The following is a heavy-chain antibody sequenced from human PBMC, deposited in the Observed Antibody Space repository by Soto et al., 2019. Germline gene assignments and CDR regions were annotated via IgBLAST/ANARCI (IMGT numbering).Heavy chain of an antibody. CDR3: VRKVLGSTSRPDWWYFDL. V-gene: IGHV3-23*01. J-gene: IGHJ2*01. Sequence: EVQLLESGGGLVQPGGSLRLSCVGSGFTFINYAMNWVRQTPGKGLEWVSGIRGGGDRTFDADSEKGRFTISRDNSKNTVNLQMNSLRADDTAVYYCVRKVLGSTSRPDWWYFDLWGRGTLVTVSS. CDR2: IRGGGDRT. D-gene: IGHD2-2*01. CDR1: GFTFINYA.